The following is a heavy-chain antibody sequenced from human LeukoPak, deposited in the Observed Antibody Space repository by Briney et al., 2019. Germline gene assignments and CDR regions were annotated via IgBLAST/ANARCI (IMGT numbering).Heavy chain of an antibody. D-gene: IGHD1-1*01. J-gene: IGHJ4*02. CDR3: ARDASAVGGLERPATLGY. V-gene: IGHV3-30*04. Sequence: GGSLRLSCAASGFTFSSYAMHWVRQAPGKGLEWVAVISYDGSKKYYADYVKGRFTISRDKSKNTLYLQMNSLRPEDTAVYYCARDASAVGGLERPATLGYWGQGTLVTVSS. CDR1: GFTFSSYA. CDR2: ISYDGSKK.